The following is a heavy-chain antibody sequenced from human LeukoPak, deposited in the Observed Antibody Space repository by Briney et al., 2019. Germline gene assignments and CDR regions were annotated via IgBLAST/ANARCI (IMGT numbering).Heavy chain of an antibody. CDR1: GYTFSSYG. CDR2: SWYDGSSK. CDR3: ARDDVAVTGALDL. D-gene: IGHD6-19*01. V-gene: IGHV3-33*01. J-gene: IGHJ4*02. Sequence: GRSLRLSCAASGYTFSSYGMHWVRQAPGKGPEWVAVSWYDGSSKYYADSVKGRCTISRDNSKNTLYLQMNSLRAEDTAVYYCARDDVAVTGALDLWGQGTLVTVSS.